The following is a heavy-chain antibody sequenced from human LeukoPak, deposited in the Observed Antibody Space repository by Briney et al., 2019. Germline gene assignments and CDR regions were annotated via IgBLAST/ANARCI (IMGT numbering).Heavy chain of an antibody. D-gene: IGHD2-21*01. J-gene: IGHJ4*02. V-gene: IGHV4-4*02. CDR1: GGSITSND. CDR3: ARHGGHYQSDD. CDR2: VHHSRGT. Sequence: SETLSLTCTVSGGSITSNDWSWVRQPPGKGLEWIGQVHHSRGTSYNPSLRSRVTISIDKSENQFSLKLNSVTAADSAVYYCARHGGHYQSDDWGQGTLVTVSS.